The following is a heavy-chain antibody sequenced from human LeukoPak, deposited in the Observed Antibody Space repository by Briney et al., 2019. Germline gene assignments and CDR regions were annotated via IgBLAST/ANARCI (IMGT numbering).Heavy chain of an antibody. CDR1: GGSISSSSYY. CDR2: ISSSSYI. D-gene: IGHD4-17*01. Sequence: ETLSLTCTVSGGSISSSSYYWGWIRQAPGKGLEWVSSISSSSYIYYADSVKGRFTISRDNAKNSLYLQMNSLRAEDTAVYYCARGSTVTTDWGQGTLVTVSS. J-gene: IGHJ4*02. CDR3: ARGSTVTTD. V-gene: IGHV3-69-1*01.